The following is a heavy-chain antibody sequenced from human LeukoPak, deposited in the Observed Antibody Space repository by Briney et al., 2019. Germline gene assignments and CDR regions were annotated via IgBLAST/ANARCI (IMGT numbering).Heavy chain of an antibody. J-gene: IGHJ4*02. D-gene: IGHD5-24*01. Sequence: PGGSLRLSCAASGFTFSRHAMSWVRQAPGKGLEWVSTTGLNSVNTLCAESVQGRFSISRDNSKYTLDLQMDNLRVDDTAVYYCAKGDDIGKHPTRAYYFDTWGQGTLVTVSS. CDR3: AKGDDIGKHPTRAYYFDT. CDR2: TGLNSVNT. CDR1: GFTFSRHA. V-gene: IGHV3-23*01.